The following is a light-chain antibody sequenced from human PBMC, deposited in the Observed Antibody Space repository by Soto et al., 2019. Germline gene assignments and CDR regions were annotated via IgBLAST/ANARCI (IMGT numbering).Light chain of an antibody. Sequence: DLQVPQSQSSLSAAVGNRDTITCRASQGISNYLAWYQQKPGKVPKLLIYAASTLQSGVPSRFSGSGSGTDFTLTISSLQPEDVATYYCQKYNSAPRTFGQGTKVDI. V-gene: IGKV1-27*01. CDR2: AAS. J-gene: IGKJ1*01. CDR3: QKYNSAPRT. CDR1: QGISNY.